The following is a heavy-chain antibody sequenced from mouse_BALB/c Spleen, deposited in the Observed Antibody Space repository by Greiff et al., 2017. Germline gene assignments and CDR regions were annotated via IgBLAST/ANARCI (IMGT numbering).Heavy chain of an antibody. Sequence: QVQLQQSGAELARPGASVKLSCKASGYTFTSYWMQWVKQRPGQGLEWIGAIYPGDGDTRYTQKFKGKATLTADKSSSTAYMQLSSLASEDSAVYYCARSGVRRSYAMDYGGQGTSVTVSS. CDR3: ARSGVRRSYAMDY. J-gene: IGHJ4*01. D-gene: IGHD2-14*01. CDR1: GYTFTSYW. V-gene: IGHV1-87*01. CDR2: IYPGDGDT.